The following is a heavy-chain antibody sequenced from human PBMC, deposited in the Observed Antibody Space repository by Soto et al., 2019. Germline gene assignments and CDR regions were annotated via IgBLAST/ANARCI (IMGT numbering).Heavy chain of an antibody. CDR3: AKVPSAVASTPWFDP. CDR1: GFTFSSYA. J-gene: IGHJ5*02. Sequence: EVQLLESGGGLVHPGGSLRLSCAASGFTFSSYAMSWVRQAPGKGLEWVSSISGSAGSTYYADSVKGRFTISRDNSKNTLYLQMNSLRAEDTAIYYCAKVPSAVASTPWFDPWGQGTLVNVSS. CDR2: ISGSAGST. V-gene: IGHV3-23*01. D-gene: IGHD6-19*01.